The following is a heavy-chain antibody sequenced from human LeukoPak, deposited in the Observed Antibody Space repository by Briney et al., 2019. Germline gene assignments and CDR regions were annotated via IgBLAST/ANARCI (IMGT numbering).Heavy chain of an antibody. V-gene: IGHV3-48*01. J-gene: IGHJ4*02. D-gene: IGHD1-26*01. CDR2: ISTSTTTI. Sequence: GGSLRLSCEASGFTFSSYSMNWVRQAPGKGLEWISYISTSTTTIYYANSVKGRFTISRDNAKKSLYLQMNSLRVEDTGVYYCAKSDSGSYRGPWYWGQGTLVTVSS. CDR1: GFTFSSYS. CDR3: AKSDSGSYRGPWY.